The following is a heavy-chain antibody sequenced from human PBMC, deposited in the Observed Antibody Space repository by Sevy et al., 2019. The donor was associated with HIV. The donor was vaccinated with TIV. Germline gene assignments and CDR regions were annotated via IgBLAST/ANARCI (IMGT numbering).Heavy chain of an antibody. CDR1: GFPFSSYA. CDR2: ISGSGGGP. D-gene: IGHD2-2*01. V-gene: IGHV3-23*01. Sequence: GGSLRLSCAASGFPFSSYAMSWVRQAPGKGLEWVSAISGSGGGPYYADSVKGRFTISRDNSKNTLYLQMNSLRSEDTAIYYCAKDRVAVVGDAFDSWGQGTMVTVSS. J-gene: IGHJ3*02. CDR3: AKDRVAVVGDAFDS.